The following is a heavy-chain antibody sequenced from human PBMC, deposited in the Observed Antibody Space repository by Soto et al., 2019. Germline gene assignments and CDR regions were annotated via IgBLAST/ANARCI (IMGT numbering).Heavy chain of an antibody. CDR1: GFTFRSYA. D-gene: IGHD5-12*01. V-gene: IGHV3-30-3*01. CDR2: VSYDGGNE. CDR3: ARASGYDKWDTLNY. J-gene: IGHJ4*02. Sequence: QVQLVESGGGVVQPGRSLRLSCTASGFTFRSYAMHWVRQAPGKGLEWVVSVSYDGGNEHYADSVKGRFTISRDNSKNTLSLQMNSLRVEDTAVFYCARASGYDKWDTLNYWGQGTQVTVSS.